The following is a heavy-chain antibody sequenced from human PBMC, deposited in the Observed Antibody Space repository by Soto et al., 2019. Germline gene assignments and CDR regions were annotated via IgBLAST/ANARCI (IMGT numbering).Heavy chain of an antibody. J-gene: IGHJ4*02. D-gene: IGHD2-2*01. CDR3: YAFDYGDF. Sequence: AVWSLRLSCTSSLFTFSSYAMHWVRQAPGKGLEWVAVISYDGIEKYYGDSVKGRFTVSRDNSRNTVYLQMNSLRPEDTAVFYCYAFDYGDFWGQGTSVTVSS. CDR2: ISYDGIEK. V-gene: IGHV3-30*04. CDR1: LFTFSSYA.